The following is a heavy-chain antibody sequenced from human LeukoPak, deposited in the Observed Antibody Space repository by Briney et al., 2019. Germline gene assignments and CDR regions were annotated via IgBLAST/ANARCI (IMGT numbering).Heavy chain of an antibody. D-gene: IGHD4-23*01. CDR1: RYTLTGYY. J-gene: IGHJ3*02. CDR3: ARGLRGGNCAFDI. Sequence: ASVKVSCKASRYTLTGYYMHWVRPAPRQGREWIGWINPNSGGTNYEQKFQGRSTMTRDTSISTAYMELSRLRSDDTAVYYCARGLRGGNCAFDIWGQGTMVTVSS. V-gene: IGHV1-2*02. CDR2: INPNSGGT.